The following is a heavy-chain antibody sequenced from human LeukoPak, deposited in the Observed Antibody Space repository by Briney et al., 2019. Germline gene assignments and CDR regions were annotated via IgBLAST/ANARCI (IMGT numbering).Heavy chain of an antibody. V-gene: IGHV3-21*01. CDR1: GFTFSSYS. CDR2: ISSGSSYI. D-gene: IGHD4-17*01. Sequence: GGSLRLSCAASGFTFSSYSKNWVRQAPGKGLEWVSSISSGSSYIYYADSVKGRFTISRDNAKNSLYLQMNSLRAEDTAVYYCARASYGDSQSDYWGQGTLVTVSS. J-gene: IGHJ4*02. CDR3: ARASYGDSQSDY.